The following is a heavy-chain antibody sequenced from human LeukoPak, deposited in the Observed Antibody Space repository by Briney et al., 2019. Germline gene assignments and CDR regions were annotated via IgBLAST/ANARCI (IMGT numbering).Heavy chain of an antibody. Sequence: GASVKVSCKASGYTFTSYYIHWVRQAPGQGLEWMGIINPNAGSTTYAQKFQGRVTMTRDTSTSTVYMEMSSLRSEDTAVYYCARDRLPNFDHYFYGMDVWGQGTTVTVS. CDR2: INPNAGST. J-gene: IGHJ6*02. CDR1: GYTFTSYY. V-gene: IGHV1-46*01. D-gene: IGHD3-9*01. CDR3: ARDRLPNFDHYFYGMDV.